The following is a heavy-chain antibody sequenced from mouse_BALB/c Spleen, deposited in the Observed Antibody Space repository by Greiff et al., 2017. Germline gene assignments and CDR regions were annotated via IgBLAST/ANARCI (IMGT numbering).Heavy chain of an antibody. CDR3: ARKGQGGDIDY. V-gene: IGHV1-15*01. CDR1: GYTFTDYE. D-gene: IGHD3-3*01. J-gene: IGHJ2*01. Sequence: QVQLQQSGAELVRPGASVTLSCKASGYTFTDYEMHWVKQTPVHGLEWIGAIDPETGGTAYNQKFKGKATLTADKSSSTAYMELRSLTSEDSAVYYWARKGQGGDIDYWGQGTTLTVSS. CDR2: IDPETGGT.